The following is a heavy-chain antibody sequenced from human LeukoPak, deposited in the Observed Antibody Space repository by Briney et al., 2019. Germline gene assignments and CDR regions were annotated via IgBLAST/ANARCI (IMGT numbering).Heavy chain of an antibody. J-gene: IGHJ4*02. CDR2: ISWDGGST. V-gene: IGHV3-43D*03. CDR3: AKDMKSSGWEYFDY. D-gene: IGHD6-19*01. CDR1: GFTFDDYA. Sequence: PGGSLRLSCAASGFTFDDYAMHWVRQAPGKGLEWVSLISWDGGSTYYADSVKGRFTISRDNSKNSLYLQMNSLRAEDTALYYCAKDMKSSGWEYFDYWGQGTLVTVSS.